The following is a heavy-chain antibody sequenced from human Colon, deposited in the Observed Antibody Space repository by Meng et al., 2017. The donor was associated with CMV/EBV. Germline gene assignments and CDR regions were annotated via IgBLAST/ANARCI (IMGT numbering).Heavy chain of an antibody. CDR3: ARGAIFGVIVSSPLFDN. CDR2: LSPRDHST. J-gene: IGHJ4*02. CDR1: TFTSYY. V-gene: IGHV1-46*01. D-gene: IGHD3-3*01. Sequence: TFTSYYIHWMRQAPGQGLEWMGMLSPRDHSTTYAPKFQGRVTMTRDTSTSTVYMELGSLRSEDTAIYYCARGAIFGVIVSSPLFDNWGQGTLVTVSS.